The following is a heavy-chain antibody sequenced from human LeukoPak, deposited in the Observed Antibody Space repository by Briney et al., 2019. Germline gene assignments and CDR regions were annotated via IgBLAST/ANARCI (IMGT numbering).Heavy chain of an antibody. V-gene: IGHV3-30*04. J-gene: IGHJ4*02. CDR3: ARDRDPGVRGVVFDY. D-gene: IGHD3-10*01. CDR2: ISYNGSNK. CDR1: GFTFSSYA. Sequence: GGSLRLSCAASGFTFSSYAMHWVRQAPGKGLEWVAVISYNGSNKYYADSVKGRFTISRDNSKNTLYLQMNSLRAEDTAVYYCARDRDPGVRGVVFDYWGQGTLVTVSS.